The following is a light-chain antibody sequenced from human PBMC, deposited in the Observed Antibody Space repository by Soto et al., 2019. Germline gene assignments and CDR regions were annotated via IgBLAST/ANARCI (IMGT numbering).Light chain of an antibody. CDR2: GAS. CDR1: QTVTSNY. CDR3: QHYYTSYTT. V-gene: IGKV3-20*01. Sequence: EIVLTQSPGTLSLSPWERATLSCVASQTVTSNYLAWYQQKPGQAPRLLIFGASTRATGIPDRFSGSGSGTDFTLTISRLEPEDFAVYYCQHYYTSYTTFGQGTKVDI. J-gene: IGKJ1*01.